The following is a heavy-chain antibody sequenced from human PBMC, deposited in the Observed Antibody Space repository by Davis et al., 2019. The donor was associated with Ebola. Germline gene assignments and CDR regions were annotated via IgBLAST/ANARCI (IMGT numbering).Heavy chain of an antibody. Sequence: SLRLSCAASGFTLDDYAMHWVRHAQGKGLEWVSGISWNSGSIGYADSVKGRFTISRDNAKNSLYLQMNSLRAEDTALYYCAKDIAARPRYYYYYYGMDVWGQGTTVTVSS. D-gene: IGHD6-6*01. J-gene: IGHJ6*02. CDR2: ISWNSGSI. V-gene: IGHV3-9*01. CDR1: GFTLDDYA. CDR3: AKDIAARPRYYYYYYGMDV.